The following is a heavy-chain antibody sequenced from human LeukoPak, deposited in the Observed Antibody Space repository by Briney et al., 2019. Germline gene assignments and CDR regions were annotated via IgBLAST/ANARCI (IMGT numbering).Heavy chain of an antibody. CDR1: GFAFSGYA. V-gene: IGHV3-23*01. CDR3: EVSPKLVEV. Sequence: GGSLRLSCAASGFAFSGYAVSWVRQAPGKGLEWVSSISGSGGSTYYADSVKGRLTISRDNSKNTLYLQMNSLRAEDTAVYYCEVSPKLVEVWGKGTTVTVSS. J-gene: IGHJ6*04. CDR2: ISGSGGST. D-gene: IGHD1-7*01.